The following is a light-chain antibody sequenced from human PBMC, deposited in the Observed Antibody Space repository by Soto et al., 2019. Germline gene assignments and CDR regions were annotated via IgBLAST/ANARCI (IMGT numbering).Light chain of an antibody. CDR2: YDS. J-gene: IGLJ2*01. CDR1: NIGSKS. CDR3: QVWDSSSDPHVV. V-gene: IGLV3-21*04. Sequence: SYELTQPPSVSVAPGKTARLTCGGNNIGSKSVHWYQQKPGQAPVLVIYYDSDRPSGIPERFSGSNSGNTATLTISRVEAGDEADYYCQVWDSSSDPHVVFGGGTKLTVL.